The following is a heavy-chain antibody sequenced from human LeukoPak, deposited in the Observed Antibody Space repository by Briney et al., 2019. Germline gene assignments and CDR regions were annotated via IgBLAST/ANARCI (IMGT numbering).Heavy chain of an antibody. V-gene: IGHV7-4-1*02. CDR2: INTNTGNP. J-gene: IGHJ5*02. CDR3: ARFSEDYGSGSYYTPWNWFDP. Sequence: ASVKVSCKASGYTFTSYAMNWVRQAPGQGLEWMGWINTNTGNPTYAQGFTGRFVFSLDTSVSTAYLQISSLKAEDTAVYYCARFSEDYGSGSYYTPWNWFDPWGQGTLVTVSS. D-gene: IGHD3-10*01. CDR1: GYTFTSYA.